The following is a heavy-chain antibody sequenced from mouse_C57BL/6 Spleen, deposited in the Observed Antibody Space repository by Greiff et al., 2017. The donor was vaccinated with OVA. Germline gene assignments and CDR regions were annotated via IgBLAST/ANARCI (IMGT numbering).Heavy chain of an antibody. CDR3: AREGKLRGYFDY. J-gene: IGHJ2*01. Sequence: EVQLQQSGPVLVKPGASVKMSCKASGYTFTDYYMNWVKQSHGKSLEWIGVINPYNGGTSYNQKFKGKATLTVDKSSSTAYMELNSLTSEDSAVYYCAREGKLRGYFDYWGQGTTLTVSS. V-gene: IGHV1-19*01. CDR2: INPYNGGT. D-gene: IGHD1-1*01. CDR1: GYTFTDYY.